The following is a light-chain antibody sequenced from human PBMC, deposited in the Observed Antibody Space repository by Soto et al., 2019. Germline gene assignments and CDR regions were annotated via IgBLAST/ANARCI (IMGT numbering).Light chain of an antibody. V-gene: IGKV1-5*03. Sequence: DIQMTQSPSTLSASVGDRVTITCRASQSISIWLAWYQQKPGKAPNLLIYKASSLDSGVPSRFSGNGSGTEFTLTISSLQPDDFATYYCQQYNTYRTFGQGTKVEIK. CDR2: KAS. CDR3: QQYNTYRT. J-gene: IGKJ1*01. CDR1: QSISIW.